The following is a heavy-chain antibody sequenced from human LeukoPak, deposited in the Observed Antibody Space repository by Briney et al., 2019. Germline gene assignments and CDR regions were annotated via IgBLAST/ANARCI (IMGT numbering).Heavy chain of an antibody. CDR1: GFTFSSYW. V-gene: IGHV3-7*03. CDR3: ARGGGLDV. J-gene: IGHJ6*02. Sequence: GGSLRLSCAAPGFTFSSYWMNWARQAPGKGLEWVASINHNGNANYYVDSVKGRFTISRDNAKNSLYLQMSNLRAEDTAVYFCARGGGLDVWGQGATVTVSS. D-gene: IGHD3-16*01. CDR2: INHNGNAN.